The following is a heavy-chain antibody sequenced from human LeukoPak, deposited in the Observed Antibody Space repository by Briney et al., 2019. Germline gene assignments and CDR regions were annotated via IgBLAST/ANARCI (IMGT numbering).Heavy chain of an antibody. V-gene: IGHV3-53*01. CDR3: ARSDGIARAGHFGC. D-gene: IGHD6-13*01. CDR1: VFTVSSNY. Sequence: GGSLRLSCGVSVFTVSSNYMSWVRQAPGKGLEGVSVIYGGGSTYYADSVNGRFTISRDNSKNTLYLQMNALRAEDTAVYYCARSDGIARAGHFGCWGKVTPVSV. CDR2: IYGGGST. J-gene: IGHJ4*02.